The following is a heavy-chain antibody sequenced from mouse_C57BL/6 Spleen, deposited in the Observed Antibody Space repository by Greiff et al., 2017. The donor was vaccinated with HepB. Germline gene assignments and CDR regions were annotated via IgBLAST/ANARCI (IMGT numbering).Heavy chain of an antibody. D-gene: IGHD2-3*01. CDR1: GYTFTDYY. Sequence: QVHVKQSGAELVRPGASVKLSCKASGYTFTDYYINWVKQRPGQGLEWIARIYPGSGNTYYNEKFKGKATLTAEKSSSTAYMQLSSLTSEDSAVYFCARSGYDGYYLDYWGQGTTLTVSS. CDR2: IYPGSGNT. V-gene: IGHV1-76*01. CDR3: ARSGYDGYYLDY. J-gene: IGHJ2*01.